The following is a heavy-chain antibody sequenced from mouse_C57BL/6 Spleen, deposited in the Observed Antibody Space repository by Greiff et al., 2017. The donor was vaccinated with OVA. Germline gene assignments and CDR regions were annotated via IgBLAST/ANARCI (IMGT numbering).Heavy chain of an antibody. CDR2: INPNNGGT. D-gene: IGHD1-1*01. CDR1: GYTFTDYY. J-gene: IGHJ4*01. V-gene: IGHV1-26*01. Sequence: EVKLQQSGPELVKPGASVKISCKASGYTFTDYYMNWVKQSHGKSLEWIGDINPNNGGTSYNQKFKGKATLTVDKSSSTAYMELRSLTSEDSAVYYCARHGSSSYAMDYWGQGTSVTVSS. CDR3: ARHGSSSYAMDY.